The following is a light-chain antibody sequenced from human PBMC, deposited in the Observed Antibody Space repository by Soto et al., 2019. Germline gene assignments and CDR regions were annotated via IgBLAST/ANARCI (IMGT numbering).Light chain of an antibody. CDR1: SSDVGGYNY. CDR2: DVS. J-gene: IGLJ1*01. Sequence: QSALTQPASVSGSPGQSITISCTGTSSDVGGYNYVSWYQQHPGKAPKLMIYDVSNRPSGVSNRFSGSKSGNTASLTISGLQAEDEIDYYCSSYTSSSSYVLGTG. V-gene: IGLV2-14*01. CDR3: SSYTSSSSYV.